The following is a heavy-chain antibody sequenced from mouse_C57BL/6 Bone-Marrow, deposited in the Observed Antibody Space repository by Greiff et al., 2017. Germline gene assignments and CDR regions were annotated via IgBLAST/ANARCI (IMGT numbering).Heavy chain of an antibody. J-gene: IGHJ1*03. CDR3: TTRTYYSNYSWYFDV. CDR2: IDPEDGDT. D-gene: IGHD2-5*01. V-gene: IGHV14-1*01. CDR1: GFNIKDYY. Sequence: VQLKQSGAELVRPGASVKLSCTASGFNIKDYYMHWVKQRPEQGLEWIGRIDPEDGDTEYAPKFQGKATMTADTSSNTAYLQLSSLTSEDTAVYYCTTRTYYSNYSWYFDVWGTGTTVTVSS.